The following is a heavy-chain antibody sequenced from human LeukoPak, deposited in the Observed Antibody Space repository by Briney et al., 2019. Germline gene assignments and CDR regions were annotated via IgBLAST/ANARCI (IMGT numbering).Heavy chain of an antibody. CDR3: ARDSHGDYTFDY. V-gene: IGHV3-33*01. CDR1: GFTFSSYG. D-gene: IGHD4-17*01. J-gene: IGHJ4*02. Sequence: GRSLRLSCAASGFTFSSYGMHWVRQAPGKGLEWVAVIWYDGSNKYYADSVKGRFTISRDNSKNTLYPQMNSLRAEDTAVYYCARDSHGDYTFDYWGQGTLVTVSS. CDR2: IWYDGSNK.